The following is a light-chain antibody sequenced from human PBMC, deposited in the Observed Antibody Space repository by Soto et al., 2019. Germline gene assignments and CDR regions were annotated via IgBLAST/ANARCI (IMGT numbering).Light chain of an antibody. CDR3: MLCVATGVWV. CDR1: SGSVSTSHY. CDR2: NIE. V-gene: IGLV8-61*01. J-gene: IGLJ3*02. Sequence: QTVVTQEASLSVSPGGTVTLTCGLNSGSVSTSHYPSWYQQTPGQPPRTLILNIESRPSGVPVRFSGTIIGRRAALTITGAQSEDESDYYCMLCVATGVWVFGGGTKLTVL.